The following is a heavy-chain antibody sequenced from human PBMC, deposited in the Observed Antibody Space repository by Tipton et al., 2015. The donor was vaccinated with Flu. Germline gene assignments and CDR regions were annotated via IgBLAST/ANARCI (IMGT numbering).Heavy chain of an antibody. CDR1: GGSFSGYY. CDR2: INHSGST. J-gene: IGHJ4*02. CDR3: ARGIYISSSWYVGRWDPNKNDY. D-gene: IGHD6-13*01. V-gene: IGHV4-34*01. Sequence: GLVKPSETLSLTCAVYGGSFSGYYWSWIRQPPGKGLEWIGEINHSGSTNYNPSLKSRVTISVDTSKNQFSLKLSSVTAADTAVYYCARGIYISSSWYVGRWDPNKNDYWGQGTLVTVSS.